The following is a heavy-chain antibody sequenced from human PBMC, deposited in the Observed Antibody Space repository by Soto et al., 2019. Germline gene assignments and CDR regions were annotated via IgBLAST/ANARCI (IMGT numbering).Heavy chain of an antibody. CDR1: GFTFSSYG. J-gene: IGHJ6*02. D-gene: IGHD6-6*01. V-gene: IGHV3-30*18. CDR2: ISYDGSNK. CDR3: AKERIPIAARTCYGMDV. Sequence: GGSLRLSCAASGFTFSSYGMHWVRQAPGKGLEWVAVISYDGSNKYYADSVKGRFTISRDNSKNTLYLQMNSLRAEDTAVYYCAKERIPIAARTCYGMDVGGQGTMVNV.